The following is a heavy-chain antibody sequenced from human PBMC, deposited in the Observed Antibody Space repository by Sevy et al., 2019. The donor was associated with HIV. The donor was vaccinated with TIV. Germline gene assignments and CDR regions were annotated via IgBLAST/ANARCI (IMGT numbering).Heavy chain of an antibody. CDR1: GFTFSIYT. Sequence: GGSLRLSCAASGFTFSIYTMHWVRQAPGKGLEWVAVISYDGSNKYYADSVKGRFTTSRDNSKNTLHLQMNSLRAEDTAVYFCARGGRRNYVILTGPLDVWGQGTTVTVSS. CDR3: ARGGRRNYVILTGPLDV. V-gene: IGHV3-30*04. J-gene: IGHJ6*02. CDR2: ISYDGSNK. D-gene: IGHD3-9*01.